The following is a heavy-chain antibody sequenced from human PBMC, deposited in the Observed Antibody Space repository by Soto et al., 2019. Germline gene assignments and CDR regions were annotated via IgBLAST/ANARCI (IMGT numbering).Heavy chain of an antibody. CDR2: ISSSSSYI. D-gene: IGHD3-10*01. J-gene: IGHJ4*02. CDR3: ARDMYRYEYSYDY. CDR1: GFTFSSYS. Sequence: EVQLVESGGGLVKPGGSLRLSCAASGFTFSSYSMNWVRQAPGKGLEWVSSISSSSSYIYYADSVKGRFTISRDNAKNSLYLQMNSLRAEDTAVYYCARDMYRYEYSYDYWGQGTLVTVSS. V-gene: IGHV3-21*01.